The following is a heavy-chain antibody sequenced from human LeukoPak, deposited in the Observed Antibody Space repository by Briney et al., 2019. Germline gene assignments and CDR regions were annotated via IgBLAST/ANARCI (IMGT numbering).Heavy chain of an antibody. CDR1: GFTFSSYA. CDR3: AKYLGKSLEY. J-gene: IGHJ4*02. Sequence: PGGSLRLSCAASGFTFSSYAMTWVRQAPGKGLDRVSSISGSSGSTYYADSVKGRFTISGDNSKNTLYLQMNSLRAEDTAVYYCAKYLGKSLEYWGQGNLVTVSS. CDR2: ISGSSGST. D-gene: IGHD1-26*01. V-gene: IGHV3-23*01.